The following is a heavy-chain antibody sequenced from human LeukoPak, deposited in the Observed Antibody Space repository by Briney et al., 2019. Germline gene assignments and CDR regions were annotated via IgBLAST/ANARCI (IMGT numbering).Heavy chain of an antibody. V-gene: IGHV3-23*01. J-gene: IGHJ4*02. D-gene: IGHD1-26*01. CDR1: GFTFSNYV. CDR2: ISGSGGST. Sequence: GGSLRLSCTASGFTFSNYVMTWVRKAPGKGLEWVSGISGSGGSTFYADSVKGRFTVSRDNSKNTLHLQMHSLRAEDTAVYYCAKDSDVIAYISAWPPGYSGSYYTYWGQGTLVTVSS. CDR3: AKDSDVIAYISAWPPGYSGSYYTY.